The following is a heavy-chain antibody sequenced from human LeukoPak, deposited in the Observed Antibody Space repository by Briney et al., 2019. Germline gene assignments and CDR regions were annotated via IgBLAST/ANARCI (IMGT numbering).Heavy chain of an antibody. CDR1: GYTFTNYD. J-gene: IGHJ4*02. CDR3: ATELRWKDH. V-gene: IGHV1-8*01. Sequence: AASVTVSCKASGYTFTNYDINWVRQATGQGLEWMGYMKPNSGNTGYAQKFQGRITMTRDTSISTAYMELSSLTSEDTAVYYCATELRWKDHWGQGTLVTVSS. D-gene: IGHD4-23*01. CDR2: MKPNSGNT.